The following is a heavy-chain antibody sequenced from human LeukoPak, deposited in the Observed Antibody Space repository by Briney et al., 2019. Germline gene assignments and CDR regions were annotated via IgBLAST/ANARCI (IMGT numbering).Heavy chain of an antibody. CDR2: IYSGGST. Sequence: GGSLRLSCAASGFTVSSNYMSWARQAPGKGLEWVSVIYSGGSTYYADSVKGRFTISRHNSKNTLYLQMNSLRAEDTAVYYCARSEYYYDSSGYSDAFDIWGQGTMAIVSS. CDR1: GFTVSSNY. J-gene: IGHJ3*02. CDR3: ARSEYYYDSSGYSDAFDI. D-gene: IGHD3-22*01. V-gene: IGHV3-53*04.